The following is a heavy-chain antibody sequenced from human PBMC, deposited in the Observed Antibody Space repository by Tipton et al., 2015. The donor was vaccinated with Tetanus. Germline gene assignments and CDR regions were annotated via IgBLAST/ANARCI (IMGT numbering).Heavy chain of an antibody. J-gene: IGHJ3*02. V-gene: IGHV4-59*01. CDR3: ARVANRSRRRGFDI. Sequence: LRPSCSVSGDSITDSHWSWIRQPPGKGLEWIAKIYFRENTFDYNPSLQGRARISLDTSKSQISLKLISVTAADTAVYYCARVANRSRRRGFDIWGQGTKVAVSS. CDR2: IYFRENT. D-gene: IGHD2/OR15-2a*01. CDR1: GDSITDSH.